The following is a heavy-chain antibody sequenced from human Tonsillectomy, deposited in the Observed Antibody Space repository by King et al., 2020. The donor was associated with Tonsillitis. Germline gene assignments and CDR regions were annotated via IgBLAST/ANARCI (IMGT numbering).Heavy chain of an antibody. CDR1: GFSLSTSGMC. V-gene: IGHV2-70*11. D-gene: IGHD2-8*01. Sequence: TLKESGPALVKPTQTLTLTCTFSGFSLSTSGMCVSWIRQPPGQALEWLARIDWDDDRYYSTSLKTRLTISKDTSKNQVVLTMTNMDPVDTATYYCARILIRAGMDVWGQGTTVTVSS. J-gene: IGHJ6*02. CDR3: ARILIRAGMDV. CDR2: IDWDDDR.